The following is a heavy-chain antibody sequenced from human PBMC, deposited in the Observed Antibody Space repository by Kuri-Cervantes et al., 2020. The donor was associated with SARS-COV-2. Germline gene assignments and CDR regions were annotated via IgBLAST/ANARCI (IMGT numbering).Heavy chain of an antibody. CDR2: ISYDGSNK. V-gene: IGHV3-30-3*02. CDR1: GFTFSSYA. J-gene: IGHJ6*03. Sequence: GGSLRLSCAASGFTFSSYAMHWVRQAPGKGLEWVAVISYDGSNKYYADSVKGRFTISRDNSKNTLYLQMNSLRAEDTAVYYCAKKGDYSNYAERPHYYYYYMDVWGKGTTVTDSS. CDR3: AKKGDYSNYAERPHYYYYYMDV. D-gene: IGHD4-11*01.